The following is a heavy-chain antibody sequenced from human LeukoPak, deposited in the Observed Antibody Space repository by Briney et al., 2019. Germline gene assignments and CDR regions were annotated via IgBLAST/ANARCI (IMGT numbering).Heavy chain of an antibody. V-gene: IGHV4-61*02. J-gene: IGHJ4*02. CDR1: GGSISSGSYY. Sequence: SETLSLTCTVSGGSISSGSYYWSWIRQPAGKGLEWIGRIYTSGSTNYNPSLKSRATISVDTSKNQFSLKLSSVTPADTPAYYCARHRGVLLDYWGQGTLVTVSS. CDR3: ARHRGVLLDY. CDR2: IYTSGST. D-gene: IGHD3-10*01.